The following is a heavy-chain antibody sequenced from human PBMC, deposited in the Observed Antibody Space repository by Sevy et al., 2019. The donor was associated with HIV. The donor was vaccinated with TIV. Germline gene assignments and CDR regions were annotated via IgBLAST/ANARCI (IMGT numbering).Heavy chain of an antibody. J-gene: IGHJ6*02. CDR3: AKDDYYGSGSYYYYYYGMDV. CDR2: ISGSGGST. V-gene: IGHV3-23*01. Sequence: GGSLRLSCAASGFTFSSYAMSWVRQAPGEGLEWVSAISGSGGSTYYADSVKGRFTISRDNSKNTLYLQMNSLRAEDTAVYYCAKDDYYGSGSYYYYYYGMDVWGQGTTVTVSS. D-gene: IGHD3-10*01. CDR1: GFTFSSYA.